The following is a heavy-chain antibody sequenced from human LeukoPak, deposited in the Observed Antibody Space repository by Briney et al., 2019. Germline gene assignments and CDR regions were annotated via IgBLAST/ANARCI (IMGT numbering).Heavy chain of an antibody. Sequence: GESLKISCKGSGYSFSTYWIAWVRQMPGKGLEWMGIIYSGDSDTRYSPSFQGQVTISADKSISTAYLQWSSLKASDTAMYYCARLYSGYNYHDYWGQGTLVTVSS. V-gene: IGHV5-51*01. D-gene: IGHD5-24*01. CDR2: IYSGDSDT. CDR3: ARLYSGYNYHDY. J-gene: IGHJ4*02. CDR1: GYSFSTYW.